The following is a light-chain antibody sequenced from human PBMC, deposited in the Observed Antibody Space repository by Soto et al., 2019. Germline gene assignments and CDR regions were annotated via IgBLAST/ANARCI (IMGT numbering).Light chain of an antibody. CDR3: CSYTSSSTTTYL. CDR2: DVS. V-gene: IGLV2-14*01. J-gene: IGLJ1*01. Sequence: QSVLTQPASVSGSPGQSITISCTGTSSDIGRYNYVSWYQQHPGKAPKLIIYDVSNRPSGVSNRFSGSKSGNTASLTVSGLQAEDEADYFCCSYTSSSTTTYLLGTGTKLTVL. CDR1: SSDIGRYNY.